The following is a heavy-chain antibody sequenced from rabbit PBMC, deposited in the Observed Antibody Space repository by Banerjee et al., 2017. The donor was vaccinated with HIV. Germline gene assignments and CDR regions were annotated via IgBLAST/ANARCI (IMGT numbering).Heavy chain of an antibody. CDR3: ARDLAGVIGWNFNL. CDR2: IDPVFGNT. CDR1: GFDFSSHG. D-gene: IGHD4-1*01. J-gene: IGHJ4*01. Sequence: QEQLVESGGGLVQPGGSLKLSCKASGFDFSSHGVSWVRQVPGKGLEWIGYIDPVFGNTYYASWVNGRLTISKTSSTTVTLQMTSLTAADTASYFCARDLAGVIGWNFNLWGQGTLVTVS. V-gene: IGHV1S39*01.